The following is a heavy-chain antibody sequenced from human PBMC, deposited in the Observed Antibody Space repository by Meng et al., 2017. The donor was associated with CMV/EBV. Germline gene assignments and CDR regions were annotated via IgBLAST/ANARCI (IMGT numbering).Heavy chain of an antibody. CDR2: IYHSGST. J-gene: IGHJ4*02. D-gene: IGHD1-14*01. Sequence: GSLRLSCTVSGYSISSGYYWGWIRQPPGKGLEWIGSIYHSGSTYYNPSLKSRVTISVDTSKNQFSLKLSSVTAADTAVYYCARAKTMDYWGQGTLVTVSS. CDR1: GYSISSGYY. CDR3: ARAKTMDY. V-gene: IGHV4-38-2*02.